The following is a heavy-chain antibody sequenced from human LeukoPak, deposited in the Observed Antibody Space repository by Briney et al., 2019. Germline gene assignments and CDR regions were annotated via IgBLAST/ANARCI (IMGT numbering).Heavy chain of an antibody. CDR1: GFTFSEFTFSNAW. CDR2: FKSKTGGGAT. D-gene: IGHD2-2*01. V-gene: IGHV3-15*01. Sequence: PGGSQSPSCVASGFTFSEFTFSNAWMSWVRQAPGKGLEWVGRFKSKTGGGATDYAAPVKGRFTISRDVSKTTLFLQMNSLKTEDTAVYYCTADNCGSTSCYAHYWGQGTLVTVSS. J-gene: IGHJ4*02. CDR3: TADNCGSTSCYAHY.